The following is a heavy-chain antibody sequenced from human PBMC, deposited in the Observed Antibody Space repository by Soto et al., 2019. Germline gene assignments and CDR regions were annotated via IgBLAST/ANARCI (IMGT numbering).Heavy chain of an antibody. CDR2: ISGSGGST. Sequence: EVQLLESGGGLVQPGGSLRLSCAASGFTFSSYAMGWVRQAPGKGLEWVSAISGSGGSTYYADSVKGRFTISRDNSKNTLYLQMNSLRAEDTAVYYCAKDVVGATTGCLDYWGQGTLVTVSS. CDR1: GFTFSSYA. D-gene: IGHD1-26*01. V-gene: IGHV3-23*01. J-gene: IGHJ4*02. CDR3: AKDVVGATTGCLDY.